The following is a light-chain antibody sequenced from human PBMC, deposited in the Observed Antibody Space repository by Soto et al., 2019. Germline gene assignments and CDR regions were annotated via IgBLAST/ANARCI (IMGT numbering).Light chain of an antibody. Sequence: DIQVTQSPSSLSASVGDRVTITCRASQSIITYLNWYQQKPGKAPKLLIHGASSLQSGVPSRFSGSGYGTDFSLTINSLQPEDFASYYCQQTHSTPQSFGGGTKVEIK. CDR3: QQTHSTPQS. CDR2: GAS. V-gene: IGKV1-39*01. CDR1: QSIITY. J-gene: IGKJ4*01.